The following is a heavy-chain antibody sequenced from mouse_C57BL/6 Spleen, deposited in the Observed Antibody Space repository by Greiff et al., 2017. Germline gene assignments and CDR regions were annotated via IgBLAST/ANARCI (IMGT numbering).Heavy chain of an antibody. CDR1: GYTFTEYT. CDR2: FYPGSGSI. Sequence: QVQLKQSGAELVKPGASVKLSCKASGYTFTEYTIHWVKQRSGQGLEWIGWFYPGSGSIKYNEKFKDKATLTADKSSSTVYMELSRLTSEDSAVYFCARHEGGGYYDYDVGFDYWGQGTTLTVSS. V-gene: IGHV1-62-2*01. J-gene: IGHJ2*01. D-gene: IGHD2-4*01. CDR3: ARHEGGGYYDYDVGFDY.